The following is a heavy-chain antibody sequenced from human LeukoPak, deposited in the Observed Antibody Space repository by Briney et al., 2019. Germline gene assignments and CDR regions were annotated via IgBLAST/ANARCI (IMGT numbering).Heavy chain of an antibody. CDR1: GYTFTSYG. CDR3: ARVEVSYDILTGYYGEADY. CDR2: ISAYNGNT. D-gene: IGHD3-9*01. J-gene: IGHJ4*02. V-gene: IGHV1-18*04. Sequence: GASVKVSCKASGYTFTSYGISWVRQAPGQGLEWMGWISAYNGNTNYAQKLQGRVTMTTDTSTSTAYMELRSLRSDDTAVYYCARVEVSYDILTGYYGEADYWGQGTLVTVSP.